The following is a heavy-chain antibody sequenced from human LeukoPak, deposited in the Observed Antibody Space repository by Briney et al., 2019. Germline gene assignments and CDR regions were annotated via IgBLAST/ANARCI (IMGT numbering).Heavy chain of an antibody. CDR2: ISSSSSYI. J-gene: IGHJ4*02. CDR1: GFTFSSYS. D-gene: IGHD6-13*01. CDR3: ASWEYSSSSLWGAYPYYFDY. V-gene: IGHV3-21*01. Sequence: GGSLRLSCAASGFTFSSYSMNWVRQAPGKGLEWVSSISSSSSYIYYADSVKGRFTISRDNAKNSLYLQMNSLRAEDTAVYYCASWEYSSSSLWGAYPYYFDYWGQGTLVTVSS.